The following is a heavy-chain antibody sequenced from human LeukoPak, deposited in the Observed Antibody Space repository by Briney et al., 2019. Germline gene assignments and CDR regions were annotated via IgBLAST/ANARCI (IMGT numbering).Heavy chain of an antibody. CDR3: ARQYYGSGSYYFDY. CDR1: GGSISSYY. V-gene: IGHV4-59*08. J-gene: IGHJ4*02. D-gene: IGHD3-10*01. Sequence: PSETLSLTCSVSGGSISSYYWSWIRQPPGKGLEWIGYIYYSGSTNYNPSLKSRVTISVDTSKNQFSLKLSSVTAADTAVYYCARQYYGSGSYYFDYWGQGTLVTVSS. CDR2: IYYSGST.